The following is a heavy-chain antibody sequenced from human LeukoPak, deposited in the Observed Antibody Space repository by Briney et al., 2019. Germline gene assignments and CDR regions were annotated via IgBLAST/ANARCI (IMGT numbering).Heavy chain of an antibody. CDR1: GGSIGKYH. D-gene: IGHD6-13*01. CDR2: VYYTGNL. J-gene: IGHJ4*02. Sequence: SGTLSLTCSVSGGSIGKYHWTWIRQPPGKRLEWIGYVYYTGNLNYNPSLERRVSLSIDTSKNQFSLSLSSVTAADTAVYYCARGSAPGTGPPSLDSWGQGTLVIVSS. CDR3: ARGSAPGTGPPSLDS. V-gene: IGHV4-59*01.